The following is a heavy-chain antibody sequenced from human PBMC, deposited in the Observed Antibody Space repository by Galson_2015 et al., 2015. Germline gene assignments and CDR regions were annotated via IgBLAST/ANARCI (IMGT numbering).Heavy chain of an antibody. J-gene: IGHJ6*02. CDR1: GFTFSSYN. V-gene: IGHV3-21*01. CDR2: NSSSSSYI. Sequence: SLRLSCAASGFTFSSYNMNWVRQAPGKGLEWVSSNSSSSSYIYSADSVKGRFTISRDNAKNSLYLQMNSLRAEDTAVYYCARDYYDFWSGYSNDNYYGMDVWGQGTTVTVSS. D-gene: IGHD3-3*01. CDR3: ARDYYDFWSGYSNDNYYGMDV.